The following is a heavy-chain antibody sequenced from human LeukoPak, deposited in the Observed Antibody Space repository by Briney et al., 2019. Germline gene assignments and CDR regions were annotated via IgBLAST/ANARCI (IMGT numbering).Heavy chain of an antibody. J-gene: IGHJ6*03. Sequence: PSETLSLTRTVSGDSISSSNYYWGWIRQHPGKGLEWIGYIYYSGSTYYNPSLKSRVTISVDTSKNQFSLKLSSVTAADTAVYYCARADYDILTGPYYYYMDVWGKGTTVTVSS. D-gene: IGHD3-9*01. CDR3: ARADYDILTGPYYYYMDV. V-gene: IGHV4-31*03. CDR2: IYYSGST. CDR1: GDSISSSNYY.